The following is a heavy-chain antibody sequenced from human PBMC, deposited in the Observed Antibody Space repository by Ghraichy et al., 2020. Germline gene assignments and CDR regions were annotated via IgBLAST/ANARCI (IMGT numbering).Heavy chain of an antibody. CDR1: GFTFSSYW. CDR2: INSDGSST. V-gene: IGHV3-74*01. CDR3: ARAGKYSSSSIDY. Sequence: GGSLRLSCAASGFTFSSYWMHWVRQAPGKGLVWVSRINSDGSSTSYADSVKGRLTISRENAKNTLYLQMNSLITEDTAVYYCARAGKYSSSSIDYWGQGTLVTVSS. D-gene: IGHD6-6*01. J-gene: IGHJ4*02.